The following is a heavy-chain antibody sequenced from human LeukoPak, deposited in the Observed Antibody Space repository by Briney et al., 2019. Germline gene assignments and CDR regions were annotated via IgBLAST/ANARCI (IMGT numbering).Heavy chain of an antibody. D-gene: IGHD6-13*01. Sequence: GGSLRLSCAASGFTFSTYSMNWVRQAPGKGLEWVSYISSGSSTIYYVDSVKGRFTISRDTAKNSLYLQMNSLRDEDTAVYYCARARIAAAYFFDYWGQGTLVTVSS. V-gene: IGHV3-48*02. CDR1: GFTFSTYS. J-gene: IGHJ4*02. CDR2: ISSGSSTI. CDR3: ARARIAAAYFFDY.